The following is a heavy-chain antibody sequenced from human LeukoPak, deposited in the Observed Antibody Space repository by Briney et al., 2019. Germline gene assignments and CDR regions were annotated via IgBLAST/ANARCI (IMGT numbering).Heavy chain of an antibody. D-gene: IGHD1-1*01. CDR1: GGSISSSSYY. CDR3: ARTTGTTTPPHFDI. CDR2: IYYSGST. J-gene: IGHJ3*02. Sequence: SETLSLTCTVSGGSISSSSYYWGWIRQPPGKGLEWIGSIYYSGSTYYNPSLKSRVTISVDTSKNQFSLKLSSVTAADTAVYYCARTTGTTTPPHFDIWGQGTMVTVSS. V-gene: IGHV4-39*07.